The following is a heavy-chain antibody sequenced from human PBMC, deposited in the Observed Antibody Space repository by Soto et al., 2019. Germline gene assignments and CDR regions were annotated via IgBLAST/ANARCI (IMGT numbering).Heavy chain of an antibody. Sequence: QVQLVQSGAEVKKPGASVKVSCKASGYTFTSYAMHWVRQAPGQRLEWMGWINAGNGNTKYSQKFQGRVTITRDTSASTAYMELSSLRSEDTAVYYCAREALRYYYGSGSIPPVAASSNDYYYYYGMDVWGQGTTVTVSS. D-gene: IGHD3-10*01. J-gene: IGHJ6*02. CDR2: INAGNGNT. CDR3: AREALRYYYGSGSIPPVAASSNDYYYYYGMDV. CDR1: GYTFTSYA. V-gene: IGHV1-3*01.